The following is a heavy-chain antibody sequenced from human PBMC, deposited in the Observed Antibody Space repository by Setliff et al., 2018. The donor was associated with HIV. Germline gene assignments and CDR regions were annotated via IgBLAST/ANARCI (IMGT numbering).Heavy chain of an antibody. J-gene: IGHJ4*02. CDR2: IIPILGTT. D-gene: IGHD2-21*01. V-gene: IGHV1-69*13. Sequence: GASVKVSCKASGGTFSNHGISWVRQAPGQGLEWMGGIIPILGTTQFAQKFQGRLTITADESTSTAYMELSSLKSEDTAVYYCARVSGGELFNYFDYWGQGTLVTVSS. CDR1: GGTFSNHG. CDR3: ARVSGGELFNYFDY.